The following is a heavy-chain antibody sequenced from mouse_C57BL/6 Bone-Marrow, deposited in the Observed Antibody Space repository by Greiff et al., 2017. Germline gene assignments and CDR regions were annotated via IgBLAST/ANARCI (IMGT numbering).Heavy chain of an antibody. Sequence: VQLQQSGAELVRPGASVKLSCTASGFNIKDDYMHWVKQRPEQGLEWIGWIDPENGDTEYASKFQGKATITADTSSNTASLQLSSLTSEDTAVYYCTTTMVTTGGPWFAYWGQGTLVTVSA. D-gene: IGHD2-2*01. CDR3: TTTMVTTGGPWFAY. V-gene: IGHV14-4*01. CDR2: IDPENGDT. J-gene: IGHJ3*01. CDR1: GFNIKDDY.